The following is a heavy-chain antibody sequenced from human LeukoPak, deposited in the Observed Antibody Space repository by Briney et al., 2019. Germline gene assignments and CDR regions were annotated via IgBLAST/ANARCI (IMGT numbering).Heavy chain of an antibody. CDR1: GGSISSYY. J-gene: IGHJ4*02. D-gene: IGHD6-13*01. CDR3: ARVPGRSSSWTLDY. V-gene: IGHV4-59*01. Sequence: PSETLSLTCTVSGGSISSYYWSWIRQPPGKGLEWIGYIYYSGSTNYNPSLKSRVTISVDTSKNRFSLKLSSVTAADTAVYYCARVPGRSSSWTLDYWGQGTLVTVSS. CDR2: IYYSGST.